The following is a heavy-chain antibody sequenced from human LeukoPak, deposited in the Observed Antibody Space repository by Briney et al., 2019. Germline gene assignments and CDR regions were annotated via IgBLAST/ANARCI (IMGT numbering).Heavy chain of an antibody. CDR2: INSDGSST. J-gene: IGHJ4*02. D-gene: IGHD5-18*01. CDR1: GFTFSSYW. Sequence: GGSLRLSCAASGFTFSSYWMHWVRQAPGKGLVWVSRINSDGSSTSYADSVKGRFTIPRDNAKNTLYLQMNSLRAEDTAVYYCARDTDTAVDTLDYWGQGTLVTVSS. CDR3: ARDTDTAVDTLDY. V-gene: IGHV3-74*01.